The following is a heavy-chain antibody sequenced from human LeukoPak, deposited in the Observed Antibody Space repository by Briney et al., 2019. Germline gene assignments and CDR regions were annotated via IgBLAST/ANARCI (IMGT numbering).Heavy chain of an antibody. CDR1: GGSISSTSYY. J-gene: IGHJ4*02. V-gene: IGHV4-39*01. Sequence: SETLSLTCTVSGGSISSTSYYWGWIRQPPGKGLEWIGCIYYSGSTYYNPSLKSRVTISVDTSQNQFSLRLSSVTAADTAVYYCARQEVDSSIYWGQGTLVTVPS. CDR2: IYYSGST. CDR3: ARQEVDSSIY. D-gene: IGHD5-12*01.